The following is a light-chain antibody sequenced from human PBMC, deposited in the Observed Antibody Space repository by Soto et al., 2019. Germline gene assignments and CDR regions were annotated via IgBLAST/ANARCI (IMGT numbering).Light chain of an antibody. CDR2: GAS. J-gene: IGKJ2*01. CDR1: QSVSSGS. V-gene: IGKV3-20*01. CDR3: QQYGSSPYT. Sequence: EIVLTQSPGTLSLSPGERATLSCRASQSVSSGSLAWYRQKPGQAPRLLIYGASNRATGIPDRFSGSGSGTDFTLTISRLEPEDFAVFYCQQYGSSPYTFGQGTKLDIK.